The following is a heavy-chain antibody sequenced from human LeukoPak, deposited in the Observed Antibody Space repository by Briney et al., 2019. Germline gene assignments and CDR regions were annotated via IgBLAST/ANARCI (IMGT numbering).Heavy chain of an antibody. CDR1: GGSISTNNYY. J-gene: IGHJ5*02. CDR2: IYYSGST. D-gene: IGHD3-22*01. Sequence: SETLSLTCTVSGGSISTNNYYWVWIRQHPGKGLEWIGYIYYSGSTYYNPSLKSRVTISVDTSKNQFSLKLSSVTAADTAVYYCTRDGPRSSGYPDTWGQGTLVTVSS. V-gene: IGHV4-31*03. CDR3: TRDGPRSSGYPDT.